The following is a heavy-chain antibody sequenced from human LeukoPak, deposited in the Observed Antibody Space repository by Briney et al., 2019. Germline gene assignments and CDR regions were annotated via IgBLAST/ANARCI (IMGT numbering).Heavy chain of an antibody. CDR3: AKGWSGLYEGRFDY. CDR2: INPNSGGT. J-gene: IGHJ4*02. CDR1: GYTFTGYY. V-gene: IGHV1-2*02. D-gene: IGHD2-2*02. Sequence: ASVKVSCKASGYTFTGYYMHWVRQAPGQGLEWMGWINPNSGGTNYAQKFQGRVTMTRDTSISTAYMELSRLRSDDTAVYYCAKGWSGLYEGRFDYWGQGTLVTVSS.